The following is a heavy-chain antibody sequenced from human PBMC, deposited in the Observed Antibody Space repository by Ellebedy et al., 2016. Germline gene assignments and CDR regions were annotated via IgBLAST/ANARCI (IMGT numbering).Heavy chain of an antibody. Sequence: ASVKVSCKASGYTFTSYAMHWVRQAPGQRLEWMGWINAGNGNTEYSQKFQGRVTITADKSTSTAYMELSSLRSEDTAVYYCAREVIGADGIRPNYDSWGQGSLVTVSS. J-gene: IGHJ4*02. V-gene: IGHV1-3*01. D-gene: IGHD6-13*01. CDR3: AREVIGADGIRPNYDS. CDR1: GYTFTSYA. CDR2: INAGNGNT.